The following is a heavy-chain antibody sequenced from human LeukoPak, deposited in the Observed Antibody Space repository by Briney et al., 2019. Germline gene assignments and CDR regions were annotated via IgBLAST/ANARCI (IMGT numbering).Heavy chain of an antibody. J-gene: IGHJ4*02. Sequence: GGSLRLSCAASGFTFSSYAMSWVRQAPGKGLEWVSAISGSGGSTYYADSVKGRFTISRDNSKNALYLQMNSLRAEDTAVYYCAKPTTPDEGCFDYWGQGTLVTVSS. CDR3: AKPTTPDEGCFDY. CDR1: GFTFSSYA. D-gene: IGHD1-7*01. V-gene: IGHV3-23*01. CDR2: ISGSGGST.